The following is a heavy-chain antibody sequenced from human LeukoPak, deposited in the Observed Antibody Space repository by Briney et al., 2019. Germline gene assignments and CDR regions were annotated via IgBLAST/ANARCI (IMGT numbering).Heavy chain of an antibody. Sequence: ASVKVSCKASGSTFTGQYIHWVRQAPGQGPEWMGWINPNSGGTNYAQKFQGRVTMTRDTSISTAYMEVSSLRSDDTAVYYCARSYSYDSSGYYGAKWGQGTLVTVSS. CDR3: ARSYSYDSSGYYGAK. CDR2: INPNSGGT. V-gene: IGHV1-2*02. CDR1: GSTFTGQY. D-gene: IGHD3-22*01. J-gene: IGHJ4*02.